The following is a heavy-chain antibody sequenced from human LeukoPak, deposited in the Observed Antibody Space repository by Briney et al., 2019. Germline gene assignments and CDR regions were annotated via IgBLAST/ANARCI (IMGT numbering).Heavy chain of an antibody. CDR1: AFTFSSYA. V-gene: IGHV3-23*01. CDR3: AKFLDDAYYDFWGGYYTGNPFDY. CDR2: ISGTGGST. Sequence: PGGSLRLSCAASAFTFSSYAMSWVRQAPGKGLEWVSAISGTGGSTYYADSVKGRFTISRDNSKNTLYLQMNSLRAEDTAVYYCAKFLDDAYYDFWGGYYTGNPFDYWGQGTLVTVSS. D-gene: IGHD3-3*01. J-gene: IGHJ4*02.